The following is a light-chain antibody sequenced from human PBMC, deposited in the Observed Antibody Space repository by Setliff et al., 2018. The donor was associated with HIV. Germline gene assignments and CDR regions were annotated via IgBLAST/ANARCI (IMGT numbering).Light chain of an antibody. J-gene: IGLJ1*01. CDR1: TSDVGGYSS. CDR3: CSHAGFNNYV. CDR2: EVS. V-gene: IGLV2-8*01. Sequence: QSVLTQPPSASGSPGQSVTISCTGTTSDVGGYSSVSWYQQHPGKAPKLMIYEVSKRPSGVPDRFSVSKSGNTASLPVSGLQAEDAADYYCCSHAGFNNYVFGTGTKVTVL.